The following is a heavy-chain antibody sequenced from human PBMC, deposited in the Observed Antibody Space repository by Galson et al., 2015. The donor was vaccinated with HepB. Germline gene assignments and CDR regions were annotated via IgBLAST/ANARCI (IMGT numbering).Heavy chain of an antibody. J-gene: IGHJ3*02. CDR1: GFTFSSYW. CDR2: IKQDGSEK. V-gene: IGHV3-7*03. CDR3: ARVAGYCSGGSCQIPIDAFDI. D-gene: IGHD2-15*01. Sequence: SLRLSCAASGFTFSSYWMSWVRQAPGKGLEWVANIKQDGSEKYYVDSVKGRFTISRDNAKNSLYLQMNSLRAEDTAVYYCARVAGYCSGGSCQIPIDAFDIWGQGTMVTVSS.